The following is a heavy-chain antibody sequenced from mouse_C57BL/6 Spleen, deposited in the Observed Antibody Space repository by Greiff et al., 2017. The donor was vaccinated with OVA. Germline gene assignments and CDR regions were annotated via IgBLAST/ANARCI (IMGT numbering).Heavy chain of an antibody. CDR3: ARVELGTWFAY. Sequence: EVHLVESEGGLVQPGSSMKLSCTASGFTFSDYYMAWVRQVPEKGLEWVANINYDGSSTYYLDSLKSRFIISRDNAKNILYLQMSSLKSEDTATYYCARVELGTWFAYWGQGTLVTVSA. D-gene: IGHD4-1*01. V-gene: IGHV5-16*01. CDR2: INYDGSST. J-gene: IGHJ3*01. CDR1: GFTFSDYY.